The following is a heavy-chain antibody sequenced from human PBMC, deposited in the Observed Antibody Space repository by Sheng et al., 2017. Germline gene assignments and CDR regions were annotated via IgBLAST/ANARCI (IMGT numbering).Heavy chain of an antibody. V-gene: IGHV3-9*01. CDR3: AKDRDCSSTSCSQAVYYYYYGMDV. J-gene: IGHJ6*02. D-gene: IGHD2-2*01. Sequence: EVQLVESGGGLVQPGRSLRLSCAASGFTFDDYAMHWVRQAPGKGLEWVSGISWNSGSIGYADSVKGRFTISRDNAKNSLYLQMNSLRAEDTALYYCAKDRDCSSTSCSQAVYYYYYGMDVWDQGP. CDR1: GFTFDDYA. CDR2: ISWNSGSI.